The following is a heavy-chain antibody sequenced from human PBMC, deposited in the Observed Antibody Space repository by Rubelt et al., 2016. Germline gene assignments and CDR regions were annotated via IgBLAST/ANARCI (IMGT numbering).Heavy chain of an antibody. V-gene: IGHV4-61*01. D-gene: IGHD3-10*01. Sequence: QLHLRESGPGLVKPSETLSLNCVVSGVSIDSDPYYWGWVRQPPGKGLEWIGYIFYSGTTNYNPSLKSRVNISVDTSKNQFSLKRSSGTAADTAVYYWAREERSRGAFDIWGQGTMVTVSS. CDR2: IFYSGTT. CDR3: AREERSRGAFDI. CDR1: GVSIDSDPYY. J-gene: IGHJ3*02.